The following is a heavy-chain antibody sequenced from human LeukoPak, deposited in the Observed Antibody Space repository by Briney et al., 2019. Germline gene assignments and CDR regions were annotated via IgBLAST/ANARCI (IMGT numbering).Heavy chain of an antibody. CDR1: GGSVSSGRYY. V-gene: IGHV4-61*01. CDR3: AYHGSGSYNWFDP. J-gene: IGHJ5*02. Sequence: PSETLSLTCTVSGGSVSSGRYYWSWIRQPPGKGLEWIGYIYYSGSTNYNPSLKSRVTISVDTSKNQFSLKLSSVTAADTAVYYCAYHGSGSYNWFDPWGQGTLVTVSS. D-gene: IGHD3-10*01. CDR2: IYYSGST.